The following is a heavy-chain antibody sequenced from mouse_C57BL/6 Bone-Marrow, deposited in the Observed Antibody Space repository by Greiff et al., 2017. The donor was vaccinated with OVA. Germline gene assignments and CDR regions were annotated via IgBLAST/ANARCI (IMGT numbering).Heavy chain of an antibody. Sequence: LQESGPELVKPGASVKISCKASGYSFTDYNMNWVKQSNGKSLEWIGVINPNYGTTSYNQKFKGKATLTVDQSSSTAYMQLNSLTSEDSAVYYCARNRLRPYYYAMDYWGQGTSVTVSS. J-gene: IGHJ4*01. CDR1: GYSFTDYN. V-gene: IGHV1-39*01. CDR3: ARNRLRPYYYAMDY. D-gene: IGHD2-4*01. CDR2: INPNYGTT.